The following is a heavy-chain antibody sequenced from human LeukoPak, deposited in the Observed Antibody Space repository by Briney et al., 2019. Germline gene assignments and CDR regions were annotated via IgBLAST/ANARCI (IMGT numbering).Heavy chain of an antibody. CDR1: GFTFSNAW. D-gene: IGHD1-26*01. Sequence: PGGSLRLSCAASGFTFSNAWMSCCSQAPGKGLQWGGGIKSNTDGGTKNYSAPVKGRFTISRDDSKNTLNLQMNSLKTEDTAVYYCTTLGAKLEDAFDIWGQGTMVTVSS. CDR2: IKSNTDGGTK. J-gene: IGHJ3*02. V-gene: IGHV3-15*01. CDR3: TTLGAKLEDAFDI.